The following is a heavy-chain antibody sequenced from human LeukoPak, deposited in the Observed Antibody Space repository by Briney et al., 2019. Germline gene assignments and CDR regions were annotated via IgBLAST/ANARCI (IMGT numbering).Heavy chain of an antibody. CDR2: INHSGST. D-gene: IGHD1-26*01. Sequence: PSETLSLTCAVYGGSFSGYYWSWIRQPPGKGLEWIGEINHSGSTNYNPSLKSQVTISVDTSKNQFSLKLSSVTAADTAVYYCARGLQWELPPWYFDLWGRGTLVTVSS. V-gene: IGHV4-34*01. CDR1: GGSFSGYY. J-gene: IGHJ2*01. CDR3: ARGLQWELPPWYFDL.